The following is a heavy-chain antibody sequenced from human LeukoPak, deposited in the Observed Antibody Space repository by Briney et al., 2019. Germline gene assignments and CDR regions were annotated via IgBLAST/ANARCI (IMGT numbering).Heavy chain of an antibody. CDR1: GFTFSGYW. D-gene: IGHD6-13*01. CDR2: ISGDGRSS. V-gene: IGHV3-74*01. Sequence: SGGSLRLSCAASGFTFSGYWMHWVRQTPGKGLVWVSRISGDGRSSDYADSVKGRFTISRDNAKNTLYLQMNSLRAEDTAVYYCSTQDSGTVYWGQGTLVTVSS. CDR3: STQDSGTVY. J-gene: IGHJ4*02.